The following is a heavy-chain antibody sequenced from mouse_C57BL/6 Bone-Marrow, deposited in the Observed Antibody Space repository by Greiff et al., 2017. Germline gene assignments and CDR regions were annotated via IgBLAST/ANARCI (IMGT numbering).Heavy chain of an antibody. Sequence: QVQLKQSGAELARPGASVKLSCKASGYTFTSYGISWVKQRTGQGLEWIGEIYPRSGNPSYNEKFKGKATLTADKSSSTAYMELRSLISEDSTVYFCAIHYDCYYYLAWFAYWGQGTLVTVSA. CDR1: GYTFTSYG. D-gene: IGHD2-3*01. V-gene: IGHV1-81*01. CDR3: AIHYDCYYYLAWFAY. J-gene: IGHJ3*01. CDR2: IYPRSGNP.